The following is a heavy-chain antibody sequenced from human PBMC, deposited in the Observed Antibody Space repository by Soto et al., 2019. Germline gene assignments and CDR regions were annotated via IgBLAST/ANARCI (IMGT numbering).Heavy chain of an antibody. J-gene: IGHJ6*02. CDR1: GYTFTGYY. CDR3: ARSYGWGSYLEPDYYYGMEV. Sequence: ASVKVSCKASGYTFTGYYMHWVRQAPGQGLEWMGWINPNSGGTNYAQKFQGWVTMTRDTSISTAYMELSRLRSDDTAVYYCARSYGWGSYLEPDYYYGMEVWGQGTTVTVPS. D-gene: IGHD3-10*01. CDR2: INPNSGGT. V-gene: IGHV1-2*04.